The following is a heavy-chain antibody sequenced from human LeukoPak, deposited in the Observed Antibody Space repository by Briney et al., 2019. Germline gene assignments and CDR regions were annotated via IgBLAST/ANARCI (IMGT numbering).Heavy chain of an antibody. Sequence: GGSLRLSCAASGFTFDDYAMHWVRQAPGKGLEWVSGISWNSGSIGYADSVKGRFTISRDNAKNSLYLQMNSLRAEDTALYYCAKSSGWYSPIDYWGQGTLVTVSS. D-gene: IGHD6-19*01. CDR2: ISWNSGSI. J-gene: IGHJ4*02. CDR1: GFTFDDYA. V-gene: IGHV3-9*01. CDR3: AKSSGWYSPIDY.